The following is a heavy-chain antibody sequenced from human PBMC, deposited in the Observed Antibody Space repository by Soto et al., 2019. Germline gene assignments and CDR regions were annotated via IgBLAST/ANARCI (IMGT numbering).Heavy chain of an antibody. V-gene: IGHV1-69*02. CDR2: IIPILGIA. CDR1: GGTFSSYT. Sequence: QVQLVQSGAEVKKPGSSVKVSCKASGGTFSSYTISWVRQAPGQGLEWMGRIIPILGIANYAQKFQGRVTITADKSTSPAYRELSSLRSEDTAVYYCARVVPADHYYYYGMDVWGQGTTVTVSS. CDR3: ARVVPADHYYYYGMDV. D-gene: IGHD2-2*01. J-gene: IGHJ6*02.